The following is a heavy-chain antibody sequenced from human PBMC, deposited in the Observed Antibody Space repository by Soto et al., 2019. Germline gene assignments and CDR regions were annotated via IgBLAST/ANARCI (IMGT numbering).Heavy chain of an antibody. CDR1: GFTFRNHA. CDR2: IAYDGSNA. Sequence: GGSLRLSCAASGFTFRNHAMHWVRQAPGKGLECLAVIAYDGSNAFYRESVKGRFTISRDNSKNKLYLHMNSLRSEDKGVYYCARGDREDILVVVGARPGEYGIDIWGQGTTVTVSS. D-gene: IGHD2-15*01. V-gene: IGHV3-30-3*01. CDR3: ARGDREDILVVVGARPGEYGIDI. J-gene: IGHJ6*02.